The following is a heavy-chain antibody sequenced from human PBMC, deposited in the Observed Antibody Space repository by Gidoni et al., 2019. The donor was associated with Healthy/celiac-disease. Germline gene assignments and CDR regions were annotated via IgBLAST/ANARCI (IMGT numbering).Heavy chain of an antibody. V-gene: IGHV3-48*04. D-gene: IGHD6-6*01. CDR3: ASDVIAARPRDAFDI. Sequence: EVQLVESGGGLVQPGGSLRLPCAASGFTFSSYSMNWVRQAPGKGLEWVSYISSSSSTIYYADSVKGRFTISRDNAKNSLYLQMNSLRAEDTAVYYCASDVIAARPRDAFDIWGQGTMVTVSS. J-gene: IGHJ3*02. CDR2: ISSSSSTI. CDR1: GFTFSSYS.